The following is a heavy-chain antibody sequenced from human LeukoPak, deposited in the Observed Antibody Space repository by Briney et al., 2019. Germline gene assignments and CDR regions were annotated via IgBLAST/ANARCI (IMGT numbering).Heavy chain of an antibody. CDR2: ISSSPPYI. D-gene: IGHD3-22*01. CDR3: ARVDYYDSSGYYYHDY. V-gene: IGHV3-21*01. Sequence: GGSLRLSCAASGFTFSPYTMTWVRQAPGKGLEWVSSISSSPPYISYADSVKGRFTISRDNANNSLYLQMTSLGAEDTAVYYCARVDYYDSSGYYYHDYWGQGTLVTVSS. CDR1: GFTFSPYT. J-gene: IGHJ4*02.